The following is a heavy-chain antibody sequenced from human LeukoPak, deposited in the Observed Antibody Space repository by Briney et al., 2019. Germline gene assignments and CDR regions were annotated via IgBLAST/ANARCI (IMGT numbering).Heavy chain of an antibody. J-gene: IGHJ1*01. Sequence: SETLSLTCGVSGGSISSTNWWTWVRQPPGKGLEWIGEVHLNGRTNDNPSLRSRLTMSVDLSENHISLKLASVTAADTAVYYCARAYSYYYHSSGFYAPKYFQHWGQGTLVTVSS. D-gene: IGHD3-22*01. CDR2: VHLNGRT. V-gene: IGHV4-4*02. CDR1: GGSISSTNW. CDR3: ARAYSYYYHSSGFYAPKYFQH.